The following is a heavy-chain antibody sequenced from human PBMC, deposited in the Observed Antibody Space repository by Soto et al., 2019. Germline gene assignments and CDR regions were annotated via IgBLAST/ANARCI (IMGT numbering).Heavy chain of an antibody. Sequence: SETLSLTCTVSGGSISSGGYYWSWIRQHPGKGLEWIGYIYYSGSTYYNPSLKSRVTISVDTSKNQFSLKLSSVTAADTAVYYCASYCADLYSRIYYFDYWGQGTLVTVSS. V-gene: IGHV4-31*03. CDR1: GGSISSGGYY. CDR3: ASYCADLYSRIYYFDY. D-gene: IGHD5-18*01. J-gene: IGHJ4*02. CDR2: IYYSGST.